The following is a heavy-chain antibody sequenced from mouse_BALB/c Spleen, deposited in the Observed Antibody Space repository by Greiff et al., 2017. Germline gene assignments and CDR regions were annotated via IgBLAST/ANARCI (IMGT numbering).Heavy chain of an antibody. CDR2: ISYSGST. J-gene: IGHJ3*01. V-gene: IGHV3-8*02. Sequence: EVMLVESGPSLVKPSQTLSLTCSVTGDSITSGYWNWIRKFPGNKLEYMGYISYSGSTYYNPSLKSRISITRDTSKNQYYLQLNSVTTEDTATYYCASMITTRAWFAYWGQGTLVTVSA. D-gene: IGHD2-4*01. CDR3: ASMITTRAWFAY. CDR1: GDSITSGY.